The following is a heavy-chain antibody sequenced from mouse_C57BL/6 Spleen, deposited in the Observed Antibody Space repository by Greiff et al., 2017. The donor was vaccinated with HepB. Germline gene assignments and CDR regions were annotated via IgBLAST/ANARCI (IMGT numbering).Heavy chain of an antibody. CDR2: ISDGGSYT. CDR1: GFTFSSYA. J-gene: IGHJ3*01. V-gene: IGHV5-4*01. Sequence: EVHLVESGGGLVKPGGSLKLSCAASGFTFSSYAMSWVRQTPEKRLEWVATISDGGSYTYYPDNVKGRFTISRDNAKNNLYLQMSHLKSEDTAMYYCARVGGYSNYEFAYWGQGTLVTVSA. CDR3: ARVGGYSNYEFAY. D-gene: IGHD2-5*01.